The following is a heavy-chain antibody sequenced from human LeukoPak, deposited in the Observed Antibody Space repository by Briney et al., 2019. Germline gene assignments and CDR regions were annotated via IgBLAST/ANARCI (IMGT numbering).Heavy chain of an antibody. CDR3: ARGEDSQTGYYYYMDV. J-gene: IGHJ6*03. CDR1: GGTFSNFA. V-gene: IGHV1-2*02. Sequence: WASVKVSCKASGGTFSNFAISWVRQAPGQGLEWMGWINPNSGGTNYAQKFQGRVTMTRDTSISTAYMELSRLRSDDTAVCYCARGEDSQTGYYYYMDVWGKGTTVTVSS. CDR2: INPNSGGT. D-gene: IGHD3-9*01.